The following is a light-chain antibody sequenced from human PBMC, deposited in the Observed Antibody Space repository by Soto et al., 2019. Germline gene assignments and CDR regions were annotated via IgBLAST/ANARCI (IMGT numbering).Light chain of an antibody. CDR1: QSISSW. CDR3: QQYNSYWT. V-gene: IGKV1-5*01. Sequence: DIQLTQSPSTLSESVGDRVTITCRSSQSISSWLAWYQQKPGKAPKILIYDASSLESGIPSRFSGSGSGTEFTLTSSRMQPDEFATYYCQQYNSYWTFGEGTKVENK. J-gene: IGKJ1*01. CDR2: DAS.